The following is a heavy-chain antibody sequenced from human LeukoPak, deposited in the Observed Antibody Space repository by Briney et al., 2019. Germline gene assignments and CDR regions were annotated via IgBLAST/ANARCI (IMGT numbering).Heavy chain of an antibody. Sequence: SVKVSCKASGGTFSSYTISWVRQAPGQGLEWMGRIIPIRGIANYAQKFQGRVTITADKSTSTAYMELSSLRSEDTAVYYCATDYSNYNSPQAYWGQGTLVTVSS. V-gene: IGHV1-69*02. CDR1: GGTFSSYT. J-gene: IGHJ4*02. CDR2: IIPIRGIA. D-gene: IGHD4-11*01. CDR3: ATDYSNYNSPQAY.